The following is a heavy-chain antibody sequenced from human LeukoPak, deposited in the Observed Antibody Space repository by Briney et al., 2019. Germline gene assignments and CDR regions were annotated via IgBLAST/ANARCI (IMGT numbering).Heavy chain of an antibody. D-gene: IGHD6-6*01. CDR1: GGSISSSSYY. J-gene: IGHJ6*02. CDR2: IYYSGST. Sequence: SETLSLTCTVSGGSISSSSYYWGWIRQPPGKGLEWIGSIYYSGSTYYNPSLKSRVTISVDTSKNQFSLKLSSVTAADTAVYYCARQIAARPGGLGYYGMDVWGQGTTVTVSS. V-gene: IGHV4-39*01. CDR3: ARQIAARPGGLGYYGMDV.